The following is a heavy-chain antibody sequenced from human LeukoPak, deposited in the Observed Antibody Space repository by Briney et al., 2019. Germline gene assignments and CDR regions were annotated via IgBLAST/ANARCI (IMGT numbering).Heavy chain of an antibody. J-gene: IGHJ6*02. V-gene: IGHV4-34*01. CDR3: ARGPGVLEWSYYYYYGMDV. CDR2: INHSGST. Sequence: SETLSLTCAVYGGSFSGYYWSWIRQPPGKGLEWIWEINHSGSTNYNPSLKSRVTISVDTSKNQFSLKLSSVTAADTAVYYCARGPGVLEWSYYYYYGMDVWGQGTTVTVSS. D-gene: IGHD3-3*01. CDR1: GGSFSGYY.